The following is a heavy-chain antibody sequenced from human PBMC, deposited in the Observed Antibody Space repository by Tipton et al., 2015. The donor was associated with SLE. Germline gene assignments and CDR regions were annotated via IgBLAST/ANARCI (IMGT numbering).Heavy chain of an antibody. CDR3: ARLSSGGMNWYRVFDY. CDR1: GYTFTTYG. Sequence: QSGAEVKKPGASVKVSCKASGYTFTTYGISWVRQAPGQGFEWMGWINPHSGDTNYAQKFQGRVTLTWDTSISTVYMELNSLRSDDTAVYYCARLSSGGMNWYRVFDYWGQGALVTVSS. V-gene: IGHV1-2*02. D-gene: IGHD1/OR15-1a*01. CDR2: INPHSGDT. J-gene: IGHJ4*02.